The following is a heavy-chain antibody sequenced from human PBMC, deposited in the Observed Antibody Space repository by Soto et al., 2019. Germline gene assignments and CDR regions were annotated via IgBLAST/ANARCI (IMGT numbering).Heavy chain of an antibody. CDR3: ANGPDWEPWNPPFDP. J-gene: IGHJ5*02. V-gene: IGHV3-30*18. D-gene: IGHD1-1*01. Sequence: QVQLVESGGGVVQPGRSLRLSCAASGFTFSSYGMHWVRQAPGKGLEWVAVISYDGSNKYYADSVKGRFTISRDNSKNTLYLQMNSLRAEDTAVYYCANGPDWEPWNPPFDPWGQGTLVTVSS. CDR1: GFTFSSYG. CDR2: ISYDGSNK.